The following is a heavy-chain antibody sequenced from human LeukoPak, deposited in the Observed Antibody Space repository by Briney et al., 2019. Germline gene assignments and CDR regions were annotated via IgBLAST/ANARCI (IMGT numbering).Heavy chain of an antibody. V-gene: IGHV4-4*07. D-gene: IGHD3-10*01. J-gene: IGHJ4*02. CDR1: GGSISSYY. CDR3: ARRTLYGSGSYPNY. Sequence: SETLSLTCTVSGGSISSYYWSWIRQPAGKGLEWIGRIYTSGSTNYNPSLKSRVTMSVDRSKNQFSLKLSSVTAADTAVYYCARRTLYGSGSYPNYWGQGTLVTVSS. CDR2: IYTSGST.